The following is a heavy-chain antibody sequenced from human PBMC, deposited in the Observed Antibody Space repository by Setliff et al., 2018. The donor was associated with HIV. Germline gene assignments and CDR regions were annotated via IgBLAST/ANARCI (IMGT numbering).Heavy chain of an antibody. CDR1: GGSFSGHF. Sequence: PSETLSLTCTVSGGSFSGHFWGWIRQPPGKGLEWIGYIYTSGTTEYNPSLDSRVTISVDTSRDQFSLNLRSVTAADTALYFCARLIHTGLLYFDYWGLGMLVTVSS. V-gene: IGHV4-4*09. CDR3: ARLIHTGLLYFDY. D-gene: IGHD2-8*02. J-gene: IGHJ4*02. CDR2: IYTSGTT.